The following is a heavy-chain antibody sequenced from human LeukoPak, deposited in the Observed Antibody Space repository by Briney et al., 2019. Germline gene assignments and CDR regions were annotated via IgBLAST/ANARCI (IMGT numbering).Heavy chain of an antibody. J-gene: IGHJ1*01. CDR2: ICSSGTT. Sequence: VGTLCLTCTASGCPVTTYNWTWVRQPPGKGLEWVSYICSSGTTYYTHSLKSRFTISIDNAKNSLYLQLNTLTAADTAVYCCARDTWLTMVVEDESFEYWGQGNQVTVSS. D-gene: IGHD3-22*01. V-gene: IGHV3-48*04. CDR3: ARDTWLTMVVEDESFEY. CDR1: GCPVTTYN.